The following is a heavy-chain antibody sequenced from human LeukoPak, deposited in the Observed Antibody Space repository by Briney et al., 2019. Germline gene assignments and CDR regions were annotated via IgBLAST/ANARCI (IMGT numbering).Heavy chain of an antibody. Sequence: GGSLRLSCAASGFTFSSYWMNWARQAPGKGLEWVASINHNGNVNYYVDSVKGRFTISRDNAKNSLYLQMSNLRAEDTAVYSCTRGPRPLRYCSGGSCPSYYSGMDVWGQGTTVTVSS. CDR3: TRGPRPLRYCSGGSCPSYYSGMDV. CDR1: GFTFSSYW. V-gene: IGHV3-7*03. J-gene: IGHJ6*02. D-gene: IGHD2-15*01. CDR2: INHNGNVN.